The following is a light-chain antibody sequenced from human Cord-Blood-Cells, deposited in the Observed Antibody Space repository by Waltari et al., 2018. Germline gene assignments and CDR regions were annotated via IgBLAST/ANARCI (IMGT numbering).Light chain of an antibody. CDR1: KGISNY. Sequence: DIQMNQSPSSLSASVGDRVTITCRASKGISNYLAWYQQKPGKVPKLLIYAASTLQSGVPSRFSGSGSGTDFTLTISSLQPEDVATYYCQKYNSAPWTFGQGTKVEIK. CDR2: AAS. J-gene: IGKJ1*01. V-gene: IGKV1-27*01. CDR3: QKYNSAPWT.